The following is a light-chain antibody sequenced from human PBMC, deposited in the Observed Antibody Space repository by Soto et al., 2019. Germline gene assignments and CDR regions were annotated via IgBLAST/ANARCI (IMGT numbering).Light chain of an antibody. CDR1: NIGSKS. V-gene: IGLV3-21*02. J-gene: IGLJ1*01. CDR3: QLWVSSSHHFYA. CDR2: NDR. Sequence: SYELTQPPSVSVAPGQTARITCGGDNIGSKSVHWYQQKPGQAPVLVVYNDRDRPSGIPERFSGCNSGNTATLTISRVEAGDEADYYCQLWVSSSHHFYAFGTGTKLTVL.